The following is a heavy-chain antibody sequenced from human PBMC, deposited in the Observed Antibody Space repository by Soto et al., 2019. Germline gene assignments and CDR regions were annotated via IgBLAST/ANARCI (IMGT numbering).Heavy chain of an antibody. V-gene: IGHV3-48*03. J-gene: IGHJ4*02. CDR1: GFTFSSYE. CDR2: ISSSGSTI. Sequence: ESGGGLVQPGGSLRLSCAASGFTFSSYEMNWVRQAPGKGLEWVSYISSSGSTIYYADSVKGRFTISRDNAKNSLYLQMNSLRAEDTAVYYCAREGSYSNYGVGYWGQGTLVTVSS. CDR3: AREGSYSNYGVGY. D-gene: IGHD4-4*01.